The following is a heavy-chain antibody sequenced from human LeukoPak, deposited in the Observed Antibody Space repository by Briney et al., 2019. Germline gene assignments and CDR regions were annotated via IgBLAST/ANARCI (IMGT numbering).Heavy chain of an antibody. Sequence: GASVKVSCKASGYTFTSYGISWVRQAPGQGLEWMGGIIPIFGTANYAQKFQGRVTITADESTSTAYMELSSLRSEDTAVYYCARDRRYCSSTSCSPEAFDIWGQGTMVTVSS. CDR1: GYTFTSYG. CDR3: ARDRRYCSSTSCSPEAFDI. CDR2: IIPIFGTA. D-gene: IGHD2-2*01. J-gene: IGHJ3*02. V-gene: IGHV1-69*13.